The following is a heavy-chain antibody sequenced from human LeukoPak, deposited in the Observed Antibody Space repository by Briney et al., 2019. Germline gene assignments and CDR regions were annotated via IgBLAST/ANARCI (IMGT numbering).Heavy chain of an antibody. CDR1: GFTFSSYS. D-gene: IGHD3-3*01. J-gene: IGHJ4*02. CDR2: ISSSSSTI. Sequence: GGSLRLSCAASGFTFSSYSMNLVRQAPGKGLEWVSYISSSSSTIYYADSVKGRFTISRDNAKNSLYLQMNSLRAEDTAVYYCARDSDFWSGYYFDYWGQGTLVTVSS. CDR3: ARDSDFWSGYYFDY. V-gene: IGHV3-48*01.